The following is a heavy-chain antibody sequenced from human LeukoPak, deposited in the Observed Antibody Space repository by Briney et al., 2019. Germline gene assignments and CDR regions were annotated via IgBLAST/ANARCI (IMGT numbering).Heavy chain of an antibody. Sequence: GGSLRLSCAASGFTFSDYEMNWVRQAPGKGLEWISYISNTGHTIYYADSVKGRFTISRDNAKNSLYLQMNSLRAEDTAVYYCARDLVGATSLGPVDYWGQGTLVTVSS. D-gene: IGHD1-26*01. CDR2: ISNTGHTI. J-gene: IGHJ4*02. V-gene: IGHV3-48*03. CDR1: GFTFSDYE. CDR3: ARDLVGATSLGPVDY.